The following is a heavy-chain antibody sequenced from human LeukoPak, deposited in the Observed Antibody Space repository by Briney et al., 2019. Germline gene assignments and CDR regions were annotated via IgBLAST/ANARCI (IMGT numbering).Heavy chain of an antibody. J-gene: IGHJ6*02. Sequence: SETLSLTCTVSGGSLSSYYWSWIRQPPGKGLEWIGYISTSGSTKYNPSLKSRVTISVDTSKNHFSLKLGSVTAADTAVYYCARGVCTSTSCFAGDYGMDVWGQGTTVTVSS. CDR3: ARGVCTSTSCFAGDYGMDV. D-gene: IGHD2-2*01. CDR2: ISTSGST. CDR1: GGSLSSYY. V-gene: IGHV4-4*08.